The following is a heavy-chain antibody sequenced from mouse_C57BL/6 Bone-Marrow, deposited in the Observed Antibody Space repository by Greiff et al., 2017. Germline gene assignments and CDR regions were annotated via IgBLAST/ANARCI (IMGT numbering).Heavy chain of an antibody. D-gene: IGHD1-1*01. Sequence: EVKLMESGEGLVKPGGSLKLSCAASGFTFSSYAMSWVRQTPEKRLEWVAYISSGGDYIYYADTVKGRFTISRDNARNTLYLQMSSLKSEDTAMYYCTREDYYGSSLWYFDVWGTGTTVTVSS. CDR3: TREDYYGSSLWYFDV. V-gene: IGHV5-9-1*02. CDR1: GFTFSSYA. J-gene: IGHJ1*03. CDR2: ISSGGDYI.